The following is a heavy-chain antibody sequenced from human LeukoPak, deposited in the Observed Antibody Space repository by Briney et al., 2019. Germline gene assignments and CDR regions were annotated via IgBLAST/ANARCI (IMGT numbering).Heavy chain of an antibody. D-gene: IGHD4-17*01. V-gene: IGHV3-48*04. J-gene: IGHJ3*02. Sequence: GGSLRLSCAASGFTFSSYSMNWVRQAPGKGLEWVSYISSSGSTIYYADSVKGRFTISRDNAKNSLYLQMNSLRAEDTAVYYCARVATVTDAFDIWGQGTMVTVSS. CDR2: ISSSGSTI. CDR3: ARVATVTDAFDI. CDR1: GFTFSSYS.